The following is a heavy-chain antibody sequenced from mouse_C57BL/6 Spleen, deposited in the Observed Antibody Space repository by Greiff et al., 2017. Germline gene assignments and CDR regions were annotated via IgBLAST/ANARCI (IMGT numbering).Heavy chain of an antibody. V-gene: IGHV3-6*01. D-gene: IGHD1-1*01. J-gene: IGHJ2*01. Sequence: EVQLQESGPGLVKPSQSLSLTCSVTGYSITSGYYWNWIRQFPGNKLEWMGYISYDGSNNSNPSLKNRISITRDTSKNQFFLKLNSVTTEDTATYYCARAPYYYGSSYGYFDYWGQGTTLTVSS. CDR1: GYSITSGYY. CDR3: ARAPYYYGSSYGYFDY. CDR2: ISYDGSN.